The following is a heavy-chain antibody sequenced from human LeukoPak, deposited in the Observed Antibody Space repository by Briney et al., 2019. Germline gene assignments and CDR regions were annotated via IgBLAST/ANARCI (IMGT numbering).Heavy chain of an antibody. CDR2: IKHDGSED. J-gene: IGHJ4*02. CDR3: ARVNSSTVRSAFDY. V-gene: IGHV3-7*01. D-gene: IGHD2-2*01. CDR1: GFTFSNYW. Sequence: GGSLRLSCAASGFTFSNYWMTWVRQAPGKGLEWVANIKHDGSEDYYLDSVKGRFTISRDNAKSSMWLQMNSLRAEDTAVYYCARVNSSTVRSAFDYWGQGTLVTVSS.